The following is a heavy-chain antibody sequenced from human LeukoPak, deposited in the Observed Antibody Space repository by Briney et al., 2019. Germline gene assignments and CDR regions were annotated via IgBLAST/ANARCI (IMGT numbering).Heavy chain of an antibody. Sequence: SETLSLTCTVTGGSISSYYWSWIRQPPGKGLEWIGYIYYTGSTNYNPSLKSRVTISVDTSKNQFSLKLSSVTAADTAVYYCAKLRHFSGSFSYYFDYWGQGTLVTVSS. J-gene: IGHJ4*02. CDR2: IYYTGST. D-gene: IGHD1-26*01. CDR3: AKLRHFSGSFSYYFDY. CDR1: GGSISSYY. V-gene: IGHV4-59*01.